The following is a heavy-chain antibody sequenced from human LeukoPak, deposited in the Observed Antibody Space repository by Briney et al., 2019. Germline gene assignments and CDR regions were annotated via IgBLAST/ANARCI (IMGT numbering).Heavy chain of an antibody. D-gene: IGHD5-12*01. CDR3: ARHRDSGYDFYYYYYMDV. Sequence: SETLSLTCTVSGGSISSSSYYWGWIRQPPGKGLEWIGSIYYSGSTYYNPSLKSRVTISVDTSKNQFSLKLSSVTAADTAVYYCARHRDSGYDFYYYYYMDVRGKGTTVTISS. CDR1: GGSISSSSYY. CDR2: IYYSGST. V-gene: IGHV4-39*01. J-gene: IGHJ6*03.